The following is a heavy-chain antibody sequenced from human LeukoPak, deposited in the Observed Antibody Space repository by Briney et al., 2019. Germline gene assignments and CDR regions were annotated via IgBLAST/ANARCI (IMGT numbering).Heavy chain of an antibody. Sequence: PGGSLRLSCSASGFIFASYGMNWVRQAPGKGLQWVSYISAGSSNTFYADSVKGRFTISRDDADNSLHLQMNSLSAEDTAVYYCARDAVQAGTPSYFDFWGQGALVTVSS. D-gene: IGHD2-15*01. CDR2: ISAGSSNT. CDR3: ARDAVQAGTPSYFDF. V-gene: IGHV3-48*01. CDR1: GFIFASYG. J-gene: IGHJ4*02.